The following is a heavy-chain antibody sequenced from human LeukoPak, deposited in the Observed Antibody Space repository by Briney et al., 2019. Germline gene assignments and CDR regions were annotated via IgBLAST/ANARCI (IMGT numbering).Heavy chain of an antibody. J-gene: IGHJ4*02. Sequence: ASVKVSCKASGYTFTSYGISWVRQAPGQGLEWMGWISAYNGNTNYAQKLQGRVTMTTDTSTSTAHMELRSLRSDDTAVYYCARQLEDTAMVGTLDYWGQGTLVTVSS. CDR3: ARQLEDTAMVGTLDY. CDR1: GYTFTSYG. D-gene: IGHD5-18*01. V-gene: IGHV1-18*01. CDR2: ISAYNGNT.